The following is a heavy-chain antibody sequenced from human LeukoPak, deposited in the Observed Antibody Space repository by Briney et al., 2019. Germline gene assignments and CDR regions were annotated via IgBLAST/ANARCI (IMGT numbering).Heavy chain of an antibody. Sequence: ASVKVSCKASGYTFTSYGISWVRQAPGQGLEWMGWISAYNGNTNYAQKHQGRVTMTTDTSTSTAYMELRSLRSDDTAVYYCARPLIGCSSTSCTWGGWFDPWGQGTLVTVSS. CDR1: GYTFTSYG. D-gene: IGHD2-2*01. CDR3: ARPLIGCSSTSCTWGGWFDP. CDR2: ISAYNGNT. J-gene: IGHJ5*02. V-gene: IGHV1-18*01.